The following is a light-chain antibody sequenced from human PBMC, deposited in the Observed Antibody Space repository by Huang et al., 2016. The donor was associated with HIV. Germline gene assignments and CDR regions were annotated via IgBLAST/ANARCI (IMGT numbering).Light chain of an antibody. Sequence: EIVLTQSPATLSLSPGERATLSCRASQSISSYLAWYQQKPGQAPMLLIYDASNRATRIPARFSGSGSGTDFTLTISSPEPEDFAVYYCQQRSSWPFTFGPGTKADIK. CDR2: DAS. V-gene: IGKV3-11*01. CDR3: QQRSSWPFT. J-gene: IGKJ3*01. CDR1: QSISSY.